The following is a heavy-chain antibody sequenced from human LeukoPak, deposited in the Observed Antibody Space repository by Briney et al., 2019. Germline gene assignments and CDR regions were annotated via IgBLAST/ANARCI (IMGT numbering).Heavy chain of an antibody. CDR1: GGTFSSYA. J-gene: IGHJ4*02. V-gene: IGHV1-69*13. Sequence: ASVKVSCKASGGTFSSYAISWVRQAPGQGLEWMGGIIPIFGTANYAQKFQGRVTITADESTSTAYMELSSLRSEDTAVYYCARVPRIVGATPLDYWGQGTPVTVSS. CDR2: IIPIFGTA. D-gene: IGHD1-26*01. CDR3: ARVPRIVGATPLDY.